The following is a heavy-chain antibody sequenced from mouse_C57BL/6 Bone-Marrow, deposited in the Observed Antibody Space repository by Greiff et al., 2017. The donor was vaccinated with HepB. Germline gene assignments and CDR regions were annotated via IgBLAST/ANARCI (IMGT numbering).Heavy chain of an antibody. CDR1: GYTFTDYY. D-gene: IGHD2-4*01. J-gene: IGHJ4*01. Sequence: VQLQQSGPELVKPGASVKISCKASGYTFTDYYMNWVKQSHGKSLEWIGDINPNNGGTSYNQKFKGKATLTVDKSSSTAYMELRSLTSEDSAVYYCAREGYYDYDRDYWGQGTSVTVSS. CDR3: AREGYYDYDRDY. V-gene: IGHV1-26*01. CDR2: INPNNGGT.